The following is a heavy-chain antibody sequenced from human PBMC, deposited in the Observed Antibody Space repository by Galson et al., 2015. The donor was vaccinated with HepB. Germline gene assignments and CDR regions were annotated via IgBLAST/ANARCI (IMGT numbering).Heavy chain of an antibody. CDR2: ISGDSRYT. J-gene: IGHJ4*02. CDR3: SRDPRLFDY. Sequence: SLRLSCAASGFTFSDYYMSWIRQAPGKGLEWISYISGDSRYTNYADSVRGRFTISRDNAKNSVYLQMNSLRTEDTGVYYCSRDPRLFDYWGQGTLVTVSS. CDR1: GFTFSDYY. V-gene: IGHV3-11*06.